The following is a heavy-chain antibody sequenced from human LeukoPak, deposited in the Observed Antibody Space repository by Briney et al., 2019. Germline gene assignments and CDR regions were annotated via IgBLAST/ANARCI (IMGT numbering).Heavy chain of an antibody. V-gene: IGHV4-59*01. D-gene: IGHD1-7*01. J-gene: IGHJ4*02. CDR2: IYYSGST. CDR1: GGSISSYY. Sequence: SETLSLTCTVSGGSISSYYWSWIRQPPGKGLEWIGYIYYSGSTNYNPSLKSRVTISVDTSKNQFSLKLSSVTAADTAVYYCARGNYPTDYWGQGTLVTVSS. CDR3: ARGNYPTDY.